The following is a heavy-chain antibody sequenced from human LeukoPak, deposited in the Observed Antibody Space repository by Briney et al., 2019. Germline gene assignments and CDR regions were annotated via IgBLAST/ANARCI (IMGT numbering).Heavy chain of an antibody. CDR1: GFTFTNYA. Sequence: PGGSLRLSCAASGFTFTNYAMSWVRQAPGKGLEWVSTIGSGGSTYYADSVKGRFTISRDNSKNMLYLQMNSLRAEDTAVYYCAKLGLKLGGDYWGQGALVTVSS. J-gene: IGHJ4*02. CDR3: AKLGLKLGGDY. D-gene: IGHD3-16*01. CDR2: IGSGGST. V-gene: IGHV3-23*01.